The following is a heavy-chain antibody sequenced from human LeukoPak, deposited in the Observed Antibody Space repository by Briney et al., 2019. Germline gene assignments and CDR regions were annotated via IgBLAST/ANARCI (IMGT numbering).Heavy chain of an antibody. V-gene: IGHV3-48*01. D-gene: IGHD3-10*01. Sequence: PGRSLRLSCAASGFTFSRYGMHWVRQAPGKGLEWVSHISSSSSTIYYADSVKGRFTISRDNAKNSLYLQMNSLRAEDTAVYYCARAGFTFSDYFGSFFDYWGQGTLVTVSS. J-gene: IGHJ4*02. CDR1: GFTFSRYG. CDR2: ISSSSSTI. CDR3: ARAGFTFSDYFGSFFDY.